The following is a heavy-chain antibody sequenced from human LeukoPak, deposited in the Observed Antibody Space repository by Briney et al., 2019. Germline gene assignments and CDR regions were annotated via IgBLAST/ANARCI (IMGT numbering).Heavy chain of an antibody. V-gene: IGHV3-74*01. Sequence: GGSLRLSCAASGFTFSSYWMHWVRQAPGKGLVWVSRINTDGSSTSYVDSVKGRFTISRDNAKNSLYLQMNSLRAEDSALYYCAKDRGSMIVVVRHWGQGTLVTVSS. CDR2: INTDGSST. J-gene: IGHJ1*01. D-gene: IGHD3-22*01. CDR1: GFTFSSYW. CDR3: AKDRGSMIVVVRH.